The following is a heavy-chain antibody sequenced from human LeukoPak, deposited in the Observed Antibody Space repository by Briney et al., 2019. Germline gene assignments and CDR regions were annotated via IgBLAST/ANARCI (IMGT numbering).Heavy chain of an antibody. V-gene: IGHV3-21*01. D-gene: IGHD1-26*01. J-gene: IGHJ3*01. Sequence: GGSLRLSCASSGFTFSSYTMNWVRQAPGKGLEWVSSISITSDYIYYPDSMKGRFTISRDNAKNSLYLQMNSLRAEDTAVYYCARARSSGSHRVVNAFDVWGQGTMVTVSS. CDR1: GFTFSSYT. CDR2: ISITSDYI. CDR3: ARARSSGSHRVVNAFDV.